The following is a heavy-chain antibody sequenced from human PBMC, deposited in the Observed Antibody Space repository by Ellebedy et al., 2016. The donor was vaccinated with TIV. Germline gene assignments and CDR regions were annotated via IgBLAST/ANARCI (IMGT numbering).Heavy chain of an antibody. D-gene: IGHD4-17*01. CDR2: INHIVST. J-gene: IGHJ2*01. Sequence: SETLSLTFAVYGWSFIDYYWXXIRQPPGKGLEWIGEINHIVSTNYNPSLKSRVTISVDTSKNQFSLKLSSVTAADTAVFYCARRVTTTIRANWYFDHWGRGTLVTVSS. CDR3: ARRVTTTIRANWYFDH. CDR1: GWSFIDYY. V-gene: IGHV4-34*01.